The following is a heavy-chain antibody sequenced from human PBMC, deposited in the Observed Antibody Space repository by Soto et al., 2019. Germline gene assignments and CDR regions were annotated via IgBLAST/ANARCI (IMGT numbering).Heavy chain of an antibody. CDR2: ISGNGVTT. CDR1: GIMLRDYY. CDR3: ARLGSIAAAGPPDY. J-gene: IGHJ4*02. Sequence: QAQLVESGGGLVKPGESLRLSCAASGIMLRDYYMSWFRQAPGKGPEWGSYISGNGVTTLYADSVKGRFIISRDNAKKSVFLQMNSLKVEDTAVYYCARLGSIAAAGPPDYWGQGTLVTVSS. V-gene: IGHV3-11*01. D-gene: IGHD6-13*01.